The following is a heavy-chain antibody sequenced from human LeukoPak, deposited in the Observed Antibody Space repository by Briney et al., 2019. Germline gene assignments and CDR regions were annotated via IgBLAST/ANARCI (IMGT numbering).Heavy chain of an antibody. Sequence: GGSLRLSCAASGFTFSSYWMHWVRQAPGKGLVWVSRINTDGSSTSYADSVKGRFTISRANAKNTLYLRMNSLRAEDTAVYYCALSYHYYYMDVWGKGTTVTVSS. CDR3: ALSYHYYYMDV. V-gene: IGHV3-74*01. CDR1: GFTFSSYW. CDR2: INTDGSST. J-gene: IGHJ6*03.